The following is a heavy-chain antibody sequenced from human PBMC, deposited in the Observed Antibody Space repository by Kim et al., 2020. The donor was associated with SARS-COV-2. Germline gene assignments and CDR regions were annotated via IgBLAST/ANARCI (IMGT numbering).Heavy chain of an antibody. J-gene: IGHJ4*02. Sequence: SETLSLSCTVSGGSISSYYWSWIRQPPGKGLEWVGYIYYTGSTNYNPSLKSRVAISIDTSKNQFSLKLSSVTAADTAVYYCAGFITGSKAAYWGQGTLVTVSS. CDR1: GGSISSYY. V-gene: IGHV4-59*13. CDR2: IYYTGST. CDR3: AGFITGSKAAY. D-gene: IGHD1-20*01.